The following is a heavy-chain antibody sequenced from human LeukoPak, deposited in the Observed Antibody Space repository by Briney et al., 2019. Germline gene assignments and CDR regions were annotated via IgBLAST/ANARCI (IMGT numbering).Heavy chain of an antibody. CDR1: GGSISSGSYY. CDR3: ARDKLAAAGTRWFDP. V-gene: IGHV4-61*02. CDR2: IYTSGST. Sequence: PSETLSLTCTGSGGSISSGSYYWSWIRQPAGKGLEWIGRIYTSGSTNYNPSLKSRVTISVDTSKNQFSLKLSSVTAADTAVYYCARDKLAAAGTRWFDPWGQGTLVTVSS. D-gene: IGHD6-13*01. J-gene: IGHJ5*02.